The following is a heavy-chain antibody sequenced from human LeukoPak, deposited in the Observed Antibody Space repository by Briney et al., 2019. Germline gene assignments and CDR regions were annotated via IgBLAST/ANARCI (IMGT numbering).Heavy chain of an antibody. V-gene: IGHV3-21*01. CDR2: ISSSSSYI. J-gene: IGHJ4*02. CDR3: ARLQSSSLIDY. Sequence: GGSLRLSCAASGFTFSSYSMNWVRQAPGKGLEWVSSISSSSSYIYYADSVKGRFTISRDNAKNTLYLQMNSLTVEDTAVYYCARLQSSSLIDYWGQGTLVTVSS. D-gene: IGHD6-13*01. CDR1: GFTFSSYS.